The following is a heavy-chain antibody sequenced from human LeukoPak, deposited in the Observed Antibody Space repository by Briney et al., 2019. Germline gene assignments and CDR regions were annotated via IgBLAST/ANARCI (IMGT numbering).Heavy chain of an antibody. D-gene: IGHD1-26*01. J-gene: IGHJ4*02. Sequence: SETLSLTCAVYGGSFSVYYWSWIRQPPGKGLEWIGEINHSGSTNYNPSLKSRVTISVDTSKNQFSLKLSSVTAADTAVYYCARRRELRPPDYWGQGTLVTVSS. CDR1: GGSFSVYY. V-gene: IGHV4-34*01. CDR3: ARRRELRPPDY. CDR2: INHSGST.